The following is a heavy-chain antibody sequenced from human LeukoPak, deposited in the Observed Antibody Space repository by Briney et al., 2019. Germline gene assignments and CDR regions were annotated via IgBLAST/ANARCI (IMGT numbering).Heavy chain of an antibody. CDR2: IYTSGST. CDR1: GGSISSGSYY. J-gene: IGHJ6*02. D-gene: IGHD1-26*01. V-gene: IGHV4-61*02. CDR3: ARSAVGATPYYYYGMDV. Sequence: TSQTLSLTCTVSGGSISSGSYYWSWIRQPAGKGLEWIGRIYTSGSTNYNPSLKSRVTISVDTSKNQFSLKLSSVTAADTAVHYCARSAVGATPYYYYGMDVWGQGTTVTVSS.